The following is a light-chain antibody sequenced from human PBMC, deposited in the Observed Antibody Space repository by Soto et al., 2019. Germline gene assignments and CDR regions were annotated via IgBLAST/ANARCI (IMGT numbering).Light chain of an antibody. Sequence: QPVLTQPASVSGSAGQSMTISCTGTSSDVGSYNLVSWYQQHPGEAPKLMIYGGTKRPSGVSNRFSGSKSGNTASLTISGLQAEDEADYHCCSYAGISTYYVFGTGTKLTVL. CDR3: CSYAGISTYYV. CDR1: SSDVGSYNL. V-gene: IGLV2-23*01. CDR2: GGT. J-gene: IGLJ1*01.